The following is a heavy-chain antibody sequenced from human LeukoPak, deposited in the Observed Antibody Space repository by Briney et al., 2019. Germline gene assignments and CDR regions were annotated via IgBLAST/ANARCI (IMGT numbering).Heavy chain of an antibody. D-gene: IGHD3-10*02. CDR2: INHSGST. J-gene: IGHJ4*02. Sequence: SETLSLTCAVYGGSFSGYYWSWIRQPPGKGLEWIGEINHSGSTNYNPSLKSRVTISVDTSKNQFSLELSSVTAADTAVYYCARGNMVGELLDWGQGTLVTVSP. V-gene: IGHV4-34*01. CDR3: ARGNMVGELLD. CDR1: GGSFSGYY.